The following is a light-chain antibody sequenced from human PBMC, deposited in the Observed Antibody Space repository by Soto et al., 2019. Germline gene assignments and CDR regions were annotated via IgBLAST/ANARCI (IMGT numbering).Light chain of an antibody. CDR1: NIGSKS. CDR2: DDS. Sequence: SYELTQPPSVSVAPGQTARITCGGNNIGSKSVHWYQQKPGQAPVLVVYDDSDRPSEIPERFSGSNSGNTATLTVSRVEAGDEAGSYCLGWDRRSDHYVFGTGTQLTVL. CDR3: LGWDRRSDHYV. J-gene: IGLJ1*01. V-gene: IGLV3-21*02.